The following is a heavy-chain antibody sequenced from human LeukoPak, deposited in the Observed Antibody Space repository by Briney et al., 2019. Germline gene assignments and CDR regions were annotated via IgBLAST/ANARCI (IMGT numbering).Heavy chain of an antibody. CDR3: ARAFLGELSLSAY. CDR1: GFTFSSYG. CDR2: ISGRDDST. V-gene: IGHV3-23*01. Sequence: GGSLRLSCAASGFTFSSYGMNWVRQAPGKGLEWVSAISGRDDSTNYADSVKGRFTISRDNSKNTLYLQMNSLRAEDTAVYYCARAFLGELSLSAYWGQGTLVTVSS. J-gene: IGHJ4*02. D-gene: IGHD3-16*02.